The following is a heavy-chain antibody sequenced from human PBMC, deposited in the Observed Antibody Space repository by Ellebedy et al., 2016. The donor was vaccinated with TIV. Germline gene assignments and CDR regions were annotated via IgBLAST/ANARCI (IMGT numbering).Heavy chain of an antibody. CDR1: GCSITRVC. V-gene: IGHV4-59*01. CDR2: IYHTGDT. Sequence: SETLSLTXTAPGCSITRVCWSWIRQSPGKGLEWFGYIYHTGDTYYNPSPKSRVTMSVDTSKNQFSLKVTSVTAADTAVYYCTRVKLGDRADYRLDYWGPGTQVTVSS. CDR3: TRVKLGDRADYRLDY. J-gene: IGHJ4*02. D-gene: IGHD4/OR15-4a*01.